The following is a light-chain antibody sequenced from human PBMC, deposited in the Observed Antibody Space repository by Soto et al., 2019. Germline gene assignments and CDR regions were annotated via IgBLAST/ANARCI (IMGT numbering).Light chain of an antibody. J-gene: IGLJ3*02. CDR2: EGS. CDR1: SSDVGSYNF. V-gene: IGLV2-23*01. CDR3: CSYAGSSTWV. Sequence: QSALTQPASVSGSPGQSITISCTGTSSDVGSYNFVSWYQQHPGKAPKLMIYEGSERPSGVSNRFSSSKSGNTASLTISGLQAEDEADYYCCSYAGSSTWVFGGGTKVTVL.